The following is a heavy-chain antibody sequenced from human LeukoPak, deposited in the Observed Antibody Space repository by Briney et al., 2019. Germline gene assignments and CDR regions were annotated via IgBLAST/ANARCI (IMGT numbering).Heavy chain of an antibody. V-gene: IGHV3-21*01. Sequence: PGGSLRLSCVASGFTFSTYSMNWVRQAPGQGLEWVSSISSSGSDINYADSVKGRFTISRDNAKNPLYLQMNSLRAEDTAVYYCARVYSSSWYFDDYWGQGTLVTVSS. CDR1: GFTFSTYS. CDR2: ISSSGSDI. D-gene: IGHD6-13*01. J-gene: IGHJ4*02. CDR3: ARVYSSSWYFDDY.